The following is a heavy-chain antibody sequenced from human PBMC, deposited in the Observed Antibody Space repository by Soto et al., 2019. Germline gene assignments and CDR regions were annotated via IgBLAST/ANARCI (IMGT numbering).Heavy chain of an antibody. J-gene: IGHJ6*02. CDR1: GFTFSDYY. V-gene: IGHV3-11*01. CDR2: ISSSGSTI. Sequence: GGSLRLSCAASGFTFSDYYMSWIRQAPGKGLEWVSYISSSGSTIYYADSVKGRFTISRDNAKNSLYLQMNSLRAEDTAVYYCARERYFDWLLSRYGMDAWGQGTTVTVSS. D-gene: IGHD3-9*01. CDR3: ARERYFDWLLSRYGMDA.